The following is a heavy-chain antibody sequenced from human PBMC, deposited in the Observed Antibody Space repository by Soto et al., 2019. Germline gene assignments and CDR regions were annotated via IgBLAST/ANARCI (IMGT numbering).Heavy chain of an antibody. J-gene: IGHJ4*02. CDR1: GFTFSSYG. D-gene: IGHD6-13*01. CDR2: IWYDGSSE. CDR3: AKDYSSTGYGADS. V-gene: IGHV3-33*06. Sequence: PGGSLRLSCAASGFTFSSYGMHWVRQAPGKGLEWVAVIWYDGSSEYYAESVKGRFTISRDNSKNTLDLQMNSLRAEDSAVYYCAKDYSSTGYGADSWGQGTLVTVSS.